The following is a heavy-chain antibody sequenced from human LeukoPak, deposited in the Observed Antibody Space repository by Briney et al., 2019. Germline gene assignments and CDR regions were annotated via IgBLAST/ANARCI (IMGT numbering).Heavy chain of an antibody. CDR2: ISSLSDYL. CDR1: GFTFNTYT. J-gene: IGHJ6*04. CDR3: ARELLDV. Sequence: GGSLRLSCAASGFTFNTYTMHWVRQAPGKGLEWVSSISSLSDYLYYADSVRGRFTISRDNAKKSLYMQVNSLRAEDTAGYYCARELLDVWGKGTTVTVSS. V-gene: IGHV3-21*01.